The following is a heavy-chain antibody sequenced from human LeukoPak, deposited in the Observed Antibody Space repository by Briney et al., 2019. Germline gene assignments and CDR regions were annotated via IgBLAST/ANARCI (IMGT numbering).Heavy chain of an antibody. D-gene: IGHD1-1*01. J-gene: IGHJ4*02. CDR2: IRHDGSYK. Sequence: GGSLRLSCAASGFTFSSYSMNWVRQAPGKGLEWVAFIRHDGSYKDYADSVKGRFTISRDNSKNTLYLQMNSLRAEDTAVYYCAKSPWNGKFRAYFDYWGQGTLVTVSS. V-gene: IGHV3-30*02. CDR1: GFTFSSYS. CDR3: AKSPWNGKFRAYFDY.